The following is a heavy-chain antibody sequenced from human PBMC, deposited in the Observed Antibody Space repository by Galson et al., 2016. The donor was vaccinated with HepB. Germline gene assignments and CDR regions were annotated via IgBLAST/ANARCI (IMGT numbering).Heavy chain of an antibody. Sequence: CAISGDSVSSNSAGWYWFRQSPSRGLEWLGRTFYRSNWQTDYAESVKSRITINPETSKNQFSLQLNSVTPDDTAVYYCASSDYGDYGGREFDYWGQGTLVTVSS. J-gene: IGHJ4*02. V-gene: IGHV6-1*01. CDR3: ASSDYGDYGGREFDY. CDR2: TFYRSNWQT. D-gene: IGHD4-17*01. CDR1: GDSVSSNSAG.